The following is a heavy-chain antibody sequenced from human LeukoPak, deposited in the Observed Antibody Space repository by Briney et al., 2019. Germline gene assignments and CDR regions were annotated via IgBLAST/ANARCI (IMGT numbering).Heavy chain of an antibody. CDR3: ARERGYSYGYGPYYGMDV. D-gene: IGHD5-18*01. Sequence: PSETLSLTCTVSGGSISSYYWSWIRQAPGKGLEWIGYIYYSGNTNYNPSLKSRVTISVDTSKNQFSLKLSSVTAADTAVYYCARERGYSYGYGPYYGMDVWGQGTTVTVSS. J-gene: IGHJ6*02. V-gene: IGHV4-59*01. CDR1: GGSISSYY. CDR2: IYYSGNT.